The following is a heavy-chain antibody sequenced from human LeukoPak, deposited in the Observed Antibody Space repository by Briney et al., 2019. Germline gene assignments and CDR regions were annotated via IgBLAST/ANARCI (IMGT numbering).Heavy chain of an antibody. CDR3: AKDYDSSGYTSFDY. V-gene: IGHV3-9*01. J-gene: IGHJ4*02. CDR2: ISWNGGTI. Sequence: GRSLRLSCAASGFTFDDYAMHWVRQAPGKGLEWVSGISWNGGTIGYVDSVKGRFTMSRDNVKNSLYLQMNSLRAEDTALYYCAKDYDSSGYTSFDYWGQGTLVTVSS. CDR1: GFTFDDYA. D-gene: IGHD3-22*01.